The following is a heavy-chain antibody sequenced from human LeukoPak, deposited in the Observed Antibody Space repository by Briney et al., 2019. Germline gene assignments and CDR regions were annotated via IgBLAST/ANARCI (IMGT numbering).Heavy chain of an antibody. CDR3: ARAPLFNPYYFDY. CDR2: ISSSSSYI. V-gene: IGHV3-21*01. D-gene: IGHD1-14*01. CDR1: GFTFSGYA. J-gene: IGHJ4*02. Sequence: AGESLRLSCAASGFTFSGYAMSWVRQAPGKGLEWVSSISSSSSYIYYADPVKGRFTISRDNAKNSLYLQMNSLRAEDTAVYYCARAPLFNPYYFDYWGQGTLVTVSS.